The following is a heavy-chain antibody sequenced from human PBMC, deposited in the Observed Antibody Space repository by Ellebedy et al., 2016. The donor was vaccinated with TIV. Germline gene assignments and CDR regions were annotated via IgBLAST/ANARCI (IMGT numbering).Heavy chain of an antibody. CDR1: GFTFSIAG. V-gene: IGHV3-21*06. D-gene: IGHD3-3*01. CDR3: ARDGSEWSRDY. J-gene: IGHJ4*02. Sequence: GGSLRLXCAASGFTFSIAGMTWVRQAPGKGLEWVATIDFSGTGTYYADSVKGRFIISGDNTKNSLFLQMNSLGVEDTAVYYCARDGSEWSRDYWGQGTLVTVSS. CDR2: IDFSGTGT.